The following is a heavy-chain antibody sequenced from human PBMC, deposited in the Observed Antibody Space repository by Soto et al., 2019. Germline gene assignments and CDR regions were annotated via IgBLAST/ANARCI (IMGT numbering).Heavy chain of an antibody. Sequence: ASVKVSCKASGYTFTSYYIHWVRQAPGQGLEWMGIINPSGGSTSYAQKFQGRVTMTRDTSTSTVYMELSSLRSEDTAVYYCARDLLPYDFWSGYYSGYYYYGMDVWGQGTTVTVSS. CDR3: ARDLLPYDFWSGYYSGYYYYGMDV. CDR1: GYTFTSYY. D-gene: IGHD3-3*01. J-gene: IGHJ6*02. CDR2: INPSGGST. V-gene: IGHV1-46*01.